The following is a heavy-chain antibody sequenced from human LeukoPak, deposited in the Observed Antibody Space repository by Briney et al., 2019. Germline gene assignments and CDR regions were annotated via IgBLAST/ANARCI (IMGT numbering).Heavy chain of an antibody. V-gene: IGHV4-59*12. D-gene: IGHD5-12*01. CDR1: GGSISSYY. J-gene: IGHJ6*03. CDR3: ARVWFFSGYPTYYYYYMDV. Sequence: TSETLSLTCTVSGGSISSYYWSWIRQPPGKGLEWIGYIYYSGSTNCNPSLKSRVTISVDTSKNQFSLRLSSVTAADTAVYYCARVWFFSGYPTYYYYYMDVWGKGTTVTVSS. CDR2: IYYSGST.